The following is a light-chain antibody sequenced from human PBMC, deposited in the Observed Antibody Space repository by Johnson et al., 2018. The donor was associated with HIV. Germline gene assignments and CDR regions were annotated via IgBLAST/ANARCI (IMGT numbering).Light chain of an antibody. Sequence: HSVLTQPPSVSAAPGQKVTISCSGSSSNIGNNYVSWYQQPPGTAPTLLIYDNNKRPSGIPDRFSGSKSGTSATLGITGLQTGDEADYYCGTWDSSLSAYVFGTGSNVTVL. V-gene: IGLV1-51*01. CDR1: SSNIGNNY. CDR2: DNN. CDR3: GTWDSSLSAYV. J-gene: IGLJ1*01.